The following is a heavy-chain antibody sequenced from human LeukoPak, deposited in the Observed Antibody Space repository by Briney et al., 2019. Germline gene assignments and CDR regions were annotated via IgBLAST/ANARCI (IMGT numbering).Heavy chain of an antibody. D-gene: IGHD6-13*01. J-gene: IGHJ5*02. V-gene: IGHV3-23*01. Sequence: GSLRLSCAASGFTFSSYAMSWVRQAPGKGLERVSIIRGSDSSTRYADSVKGRFTISRDNSKNTLYLQMDSLRVEDTAVYYCAKRGSAANVPESWGQGTPVTISS. CDR2: IRGSDSST. CDR1: GFTFSSYA. CDR3: AKRGSAANVPES.